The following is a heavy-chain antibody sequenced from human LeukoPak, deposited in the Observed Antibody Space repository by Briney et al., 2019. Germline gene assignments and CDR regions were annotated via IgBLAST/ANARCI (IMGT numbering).Heavy chain of an antibody. CDR1: GFTFSSYS. J-gene: IGHJ4*02. Sequence: GGSLRLSCAASGFTFSSYSMNWVRQAPGKGLEWVSSISSSSSYIYYADSVKGRFTISRDNAKNSLYLQMNSLRAEDTAVYYCATLLGDSTIFDYWGQGTLVTVSS. V-gene: IGHV3-21*01. CDR2: ISSSSSYI. CDR3: ATLLGDSTIFDY. D-gene: IGHD3-16*01.